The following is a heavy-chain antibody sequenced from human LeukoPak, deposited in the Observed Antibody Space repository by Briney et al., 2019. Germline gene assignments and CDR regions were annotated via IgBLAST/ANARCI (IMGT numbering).Heavy chain of an antibody. V-gene: IGHV3-33*01. D-gene: IGHD1-26*01. CDR1: GFTFSSYG. CDR2: IWYDGSNK. CDR3: AREGPHVDSGCNFED. J-gene: IGHJ1*01. Sequence: GGSLRLSCAASGFTFSSYGMHWVRQAPGKGLEWVAVIWYDGSNKYYADSVKGRFTISRDNSKNTLYLQMNSLRAEDTAVYYCAREGPHVDSGCNFEDWGQGTLVSVSS.